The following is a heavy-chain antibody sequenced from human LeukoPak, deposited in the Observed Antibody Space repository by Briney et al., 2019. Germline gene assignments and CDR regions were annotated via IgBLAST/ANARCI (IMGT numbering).Heavy chain of an antibody. CDR1: GASISGSSYY. J-gene: IGHJ4*02. V-gene: IGHV4-39*01. CDR3: VTRRKSTLAN. D-gene: IGHD4-23*01. Sequence: PSETLSLTCTISGASISGSSYYWDWIRQPPGKWLEWIGGIYYSGSTYYNPSLKSRVTLYIDTSKNQFSLNLRSVTAADTAVYYCVTRRKSTLANWGQGTLVTVSS. CDR2: IYYSGST.